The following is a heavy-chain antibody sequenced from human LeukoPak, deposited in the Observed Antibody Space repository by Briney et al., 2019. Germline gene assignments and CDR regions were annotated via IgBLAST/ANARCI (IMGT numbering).Heavy chain of an antibody. D-gene: IGHD2-15*01. V-gene: IGHV1-18*01. CDR3: AREWQDCSGGSSYLRLDP. Sequence: GASVKVSCKASGYTFTSYGISWVRQAPGQGLEWMGWISAYNGNTNYAQKLQGRVTMTTDTSTSTAYMELRSLRSDDTAVYYCAREWQDCSGGSSYLRLDPWGQGTLVTVSS. CDR2: ISAYNGNT. CDR1: GYTFTSYG. J-gene: IGHJ5*02.